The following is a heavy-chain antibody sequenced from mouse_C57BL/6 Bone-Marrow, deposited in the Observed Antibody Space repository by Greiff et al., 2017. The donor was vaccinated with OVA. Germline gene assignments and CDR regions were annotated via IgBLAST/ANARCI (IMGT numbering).Heavy chain of an antibody. CDR1: GYTFTSYW. V-gene: IGHV1-55*01. Sequence: QVQLKQPGAELVKPGASVKMSCKASGYTFTSYWITWVKQRPGQGLEWIGDIYPGSGSTNYNEKFKSKATLTVDTSSSTAYMQLSSLTSEDSAVYYCARRYGSSYRDYAMDYWGQGTSVTVSA. J-gene: IGHJ4*01. CDR2: IYPGSGST. D-gene: IGHD1-1*01. CDR3: ARRYGSSYRDYAMDY.